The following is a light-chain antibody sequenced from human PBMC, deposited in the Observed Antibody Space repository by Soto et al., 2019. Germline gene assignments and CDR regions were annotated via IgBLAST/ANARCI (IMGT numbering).Light chain of an antibody. V-gene: IGLV1-44*01. Sequence: QSVLTQPPSASGTPGQRVTISCSGSTSNIGGNTVNWYQQLPGTPPKLLMYSTNQRPSGVPDRFSGSKSGTSASLAISGLQSEDEADYFCAACDDSLNGYVFGTGTQLTVL. CDR2: STN. J-gene: IGLJ1*01. CDR3: AACDDSLNGYV. CDR1: TSNIGGNT.